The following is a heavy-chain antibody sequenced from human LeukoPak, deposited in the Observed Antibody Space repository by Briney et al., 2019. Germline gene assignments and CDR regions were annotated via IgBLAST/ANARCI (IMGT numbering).Heavy chain of an antibody. D-gene: IGHD2-15*01. Sequence: GGSLRLSCAASGFTFSDYYMISSSGSTIYYADSVKGRFTISRDNAKNSLFLQMNSLRAEDTAVYYCARVLRYCSGGNCYSGGLGYMDVWGKGTTVTIPS. CDR2: SSSGSTI. CDR3: ARVLRYCSGGNCYSGGLGYMDV. J-gene: IGHJ6*03. CDR1: GFTFSDYY. V-gene: IGHV3-11*01.